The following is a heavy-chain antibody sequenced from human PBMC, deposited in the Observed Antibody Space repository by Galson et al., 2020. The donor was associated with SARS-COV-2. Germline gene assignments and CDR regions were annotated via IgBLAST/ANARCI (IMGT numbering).Heavy chain of an antibody. V-gene: IGHV3-48*03. J-gene: IGHJ4*02. CDR1: GFSLSNYE. D-gene: IGHD2-2*02. CDR3: ARDLCTSTTCYNGFDY. CDR2: TSISDTTR. Sequence: TGGSLRLSCAASGFSLSNYEMSWVRQAPGKGLEWVSYTSISDTTRYYADSVEGRFTISRDNAKNLLYLQMNSLRAEDTAIYYCARDLCTSTTCYNGFDYWGQGTLVTVSS.